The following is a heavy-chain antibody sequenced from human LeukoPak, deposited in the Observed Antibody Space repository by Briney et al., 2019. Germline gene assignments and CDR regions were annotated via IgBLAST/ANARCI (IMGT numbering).Heavy chain of an antibody. J-gene: IGHJ4*02. V-gene: IGHV4-59*01. Sequence: SETLSLTCTVSGGSISSYYWGWIRQPPGKGLEWIGYIYYSGSTTYNPSLKSRVTISVDTSKNQFSLKVTSVTAADTAVYYCARHYSYYGSGTYFDSWGQGTLVTVSS. CDR2: IYYSGST. CDR1: GGSISSYY. D-gene: IGHD3-10*01. CDR3: ARHYSYYGSGTYFDS.